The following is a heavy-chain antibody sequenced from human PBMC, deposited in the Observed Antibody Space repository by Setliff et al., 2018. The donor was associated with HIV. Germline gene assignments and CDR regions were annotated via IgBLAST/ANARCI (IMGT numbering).Heavy chain of an antibody. Sequence: KTSETLSLTCAVYGGSFSGYYWSWIRQPPGKGLEWIGHIYTSGSTNYNPSLKSRVTISVDTSKNQFSLKLSSVTAADTAVYYCARSLGLGLMTTPTPPGYWGQGTLVTVSS. J-gene: IGHJ4*02. D-gene: IGHD4-17*01. CDR1: GGSFSGYY. V-gene: IGHV4-4*08. CDR3: ARSLGLGLMTTPTPPGY. CDR2: IYTSGST.